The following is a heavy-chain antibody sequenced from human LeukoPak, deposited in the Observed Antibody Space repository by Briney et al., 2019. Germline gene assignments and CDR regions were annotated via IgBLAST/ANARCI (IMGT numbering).Heavy chain of an antibody. CDR3: ARRLGYSSSPSDY. CDR1: GGSISSSSYY. Sequence: SETLSLTCTVSGGSISSSSYYWGWIRQPPGKGLEWIGSIYYSGSTYYNPSLKCRVTISVDTSKNQFSLKLSSVTAADTAVYYCARRLGYSSSPSDYWGQGTLVTVSS. V-gene: IGHV4-39*01. D-gene: IGHD6-13*01. CDR2: IYYSGST. J-gene: IGHJ4*02.